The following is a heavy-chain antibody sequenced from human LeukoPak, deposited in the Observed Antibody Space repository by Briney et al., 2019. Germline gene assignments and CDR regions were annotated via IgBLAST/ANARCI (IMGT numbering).Heavy chain of an antibody. J-gene: IGHJ4*02. CDR3: AKDLDYYDSSGYYLADY. CDR2: IASETYGGTA. Sequence: GGSLRLSCTASGFTFGDYAMTWVRQTPGKGLEWVGFIASETYGGTAEYAASVKGRFTISRDDSKSIAYLQMNSLRAEDTAVYYCAKDLDYYDSSGYYLADYWGQGTLVTVSS. CDR1: GFTFGDYA. D-gene: IGHD3-22*01. V-gene: IGHV3-49*04.